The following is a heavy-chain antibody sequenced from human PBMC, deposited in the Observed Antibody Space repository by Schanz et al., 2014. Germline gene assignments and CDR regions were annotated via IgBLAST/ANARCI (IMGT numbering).Heavy chain of an antibody. J-gene: IGHJ5*02. Sequence: EEQLVESGGGLVQPGGSLRLSCAASGFTFSSYWMHWVRQVPGKGLVWVSRFKSDGSSTIYADSVKGRFTISRDNAKNTLYLQMNSLGAEDTAVYYCASADLWFEANCFDPWGQGTLVTVSS. CDR1: GFTFSSYW. V-gene: IGHV3-74*02. D-gene: IGHD3-10*01. CDR3: ASADLWFEANCFDP. CDR2: FKSDGSST.